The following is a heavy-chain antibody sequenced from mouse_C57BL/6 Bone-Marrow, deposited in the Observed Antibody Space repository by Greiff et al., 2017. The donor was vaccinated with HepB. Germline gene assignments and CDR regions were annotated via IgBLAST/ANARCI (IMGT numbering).Heavy chain of an antibody. D-gene: IGHD1-1*01. J-gene: IGHJ4*01. CDR3: ARSRITTLGDDYAMDD. CDR2: IDPSDSET. CDR1: GYTFTNYW. V-gene: IGHV1-52*01. Sequence: VQLQQPGAELVRPGSSVKLSCKASGYTFTNYWMHWVKQRPIQGLEWIGNIDPSDSETRYNQKFKDKATLTVDKSSSTAYMQLSSLTSEDSAVYYCARSRITTLGDDYAMDDWGQGTSVTVAS.